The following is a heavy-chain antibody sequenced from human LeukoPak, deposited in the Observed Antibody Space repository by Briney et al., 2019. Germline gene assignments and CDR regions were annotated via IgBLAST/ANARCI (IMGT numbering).Heavy chain of an antibody. CDR3: AHLRYYDSSGYYFFDY. CDR2: IYWNDDK. V-gene: IGHV2-5*01. Sequence: SGPTLVKPTQTLTLTCTFSGFSLSTSGVGVGWIRQPPGKALEWLALIYWNDDKRYSPSLKSRLTITKDTSKNQVVLTMTNMDPVDTATYYCAHLRYYDSSGYYFFDYWGQGTLVTVSS. J-gene: IGHJ4*02. D-gene: IGHD3-22*01. CDR1: GFSLSTSGVG.